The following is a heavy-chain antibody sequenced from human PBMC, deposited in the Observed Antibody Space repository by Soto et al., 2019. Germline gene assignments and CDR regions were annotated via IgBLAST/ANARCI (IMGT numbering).Heavy chain of an antibody. CDR1: GFTFSSYS. D-gene: IGHD3-10*01. CDR2: ISSSSSTI. Sequence: EVQLVESGGGLVQPGGSLRLSCAASGFTFSSYSMNWVRQAPGKGLEWVSYISSSSSTIYYADSVKGRFTISRDNAKNSLYLQMNSLRGEDTAVYYCARDGVLLSFGALNAFDIWGQGTMVTVSS. V-gene: IGHV3-48*01. J-gene: IGHJ3*02. CDR3: ARDGVLLSFGALNAFDI.